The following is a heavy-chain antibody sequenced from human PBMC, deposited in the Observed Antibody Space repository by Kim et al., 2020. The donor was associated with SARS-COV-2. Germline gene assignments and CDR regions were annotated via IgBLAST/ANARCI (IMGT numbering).Heavy chain of an antibody. Sequence: GGSLRLSCAASGFTFSSYDMSWVRQAPGKGLEWVSAISGSGGSTYYADSVKGRFTISRDNSKNTLYLQMNSLRAEDTAVYYCARDSTHAMVGGVISRKGIDYWGQGTLVTVSS. CDR1: GFTFSSYD. CDR3: ARDSTHAMVGGVISRKGIDY. J-gene: IGHJ4*02. D-gene: IGHD3-10*01. V-gene: IGHV3-23*01. CDR2: ISGSGGST.